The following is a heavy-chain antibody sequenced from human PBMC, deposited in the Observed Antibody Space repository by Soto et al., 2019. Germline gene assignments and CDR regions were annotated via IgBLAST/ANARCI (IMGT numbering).Heavy chain of an antibody. CDR2: IYYSGKT. V-gene: IGHV4-39*01. CDR3: ARSYGSSGYWGDWFDP. CDR1: GGSIRSSSYY. J-gene: IGHJ5*02. Sequence: KTXATLSLTCSVSGGSIRSSSYYWGWIRQPPGKGLEWIGNIYYSGKTYYNPSLKSRVTMSVHTSKNQFYLKLSSVTAADTAIYYCARSYGSSGYWGDWFDPWGQGTPVTVSS. D-gene: IGHD3-22*01.